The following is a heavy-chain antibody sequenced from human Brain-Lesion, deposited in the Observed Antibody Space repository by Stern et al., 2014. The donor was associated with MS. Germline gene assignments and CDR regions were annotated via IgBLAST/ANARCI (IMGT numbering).Heavy chain of an antibody. Sequence: VQLVESGPGLVKPSETLSLTCTVAGGSVSSTSYAWAWIRQPPGKGLEWIGTIYYSGNTYYSPSLKSRLTLSLDTSQNQFPLQLRSGTAADTAVYYCAGEEDIRYCSGGSCTGNWFDPWGQGTLVTVSS. CDR3: AGEEDIRYCSGGSCTGNWFDP. V-gene: IGHV4-39*01. D-gene: IGHD2-15*01. CDR1: GGSVSSTSYA. J-gene: IGHJ5*02. CDR2: IYYSGNT.